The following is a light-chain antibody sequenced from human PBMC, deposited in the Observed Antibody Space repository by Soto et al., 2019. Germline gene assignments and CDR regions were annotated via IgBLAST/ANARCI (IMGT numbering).Light chain of an antibody. Sequence: ELVLTQSPGTLSLSPGERATLSCRASQSVSRTYLAWYQQKPGQAPRLLIYGVSSRATGIPDRFSGSWSGTDFTLPISRLEPEDFAVYYCQQYEAFGQGTKVEI. CDR3: QQYEA. CDR2: GVS. V-gene: IGKV3-20*01. J-gene: IGKJ1*01. CDR1: QSVSRTY.